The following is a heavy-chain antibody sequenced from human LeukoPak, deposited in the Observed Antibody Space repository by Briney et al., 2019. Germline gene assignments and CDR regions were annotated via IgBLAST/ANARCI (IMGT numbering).Heavy chain of an antibody. CDR2: IYYSGST. V-gene: IGHV4-31*03. CDR3: ARGPHNYYDSSGYYPGFDY. J-gene: IGHJ4*02. Sequence: SETLSLTCTVSGGSISSGGYYWSWIRQHPGKGLEWIGYIYYSGSTYYNPSLKSRVTISVDTSKNQFSLKLSSVTAADTAVYYCARGPHNYYDSSGYYPGFDYWGQGTLVTVSS. D-gene: IGHD3-22*01. CDR1: GGSISSGGYY.